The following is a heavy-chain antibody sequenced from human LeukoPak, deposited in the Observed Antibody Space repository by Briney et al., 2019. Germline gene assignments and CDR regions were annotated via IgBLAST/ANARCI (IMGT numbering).Heavy chain of an antibody. CDR3: TRDSANYHFAF. J-gene: IGHJ4*02. CDR1: GFTVSNNF. Sequence: PGGSLRLSCAASGFTVSNNFVSWVRQAPGKGLEWVSVIYAGGATYYADSVRGRFTISRDTSKNTVSLQMNDVTADDTAIYYCTRDSANYHFAFWGQGTLVTVSS. CDR2: IYAGGAT. D-gene: IGHD4/OR15-4a*01. V-gene: IGHV3-66*01.